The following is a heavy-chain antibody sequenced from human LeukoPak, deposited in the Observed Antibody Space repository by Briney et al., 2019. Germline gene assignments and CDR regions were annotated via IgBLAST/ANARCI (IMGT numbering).Heavy chain of an antibody. Sequence: ASVKVSCKTSGYTFVTYGLSWVRQAPGQGLEWMGWINPNSGGTNYAQKFQGRVTMTRDTSISTAYMELSSLRSEDTAVYYCARGSGYSYGYREIQSGAFDIWGQGTMVTVSS. CDR1: GYTFVTYG. J-gene: IGHJ3*02. D-gene: IGHD5-18*01. CDR3: ARGSGYSYGYREIQSGAFDI. CDR2: INPNSGGT. V-gene: IGHV1-2*02.